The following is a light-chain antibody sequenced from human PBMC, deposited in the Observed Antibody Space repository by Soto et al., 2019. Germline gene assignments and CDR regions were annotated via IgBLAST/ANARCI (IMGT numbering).Light chain of an antibody. CDR2: AAS. V-gene: IGKV1-16*02. CDR1: QGISSY. J-gene: IGKJ4*01. Sequence: DIQMTQSPSSLSASVGDRVTISCRASQGISSYLAWFQQKPGQAPKSPIYAASTLQSGVPSHFSGSGSGTDFTLTISSLQPEDFATYYCQQYNSFPPTFGGGTKVEI. CDR3: QQYNSFPPT.